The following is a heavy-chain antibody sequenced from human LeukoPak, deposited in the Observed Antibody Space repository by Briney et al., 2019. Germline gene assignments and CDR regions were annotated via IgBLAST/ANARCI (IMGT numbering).Heavy chain of an antibody. V-gene: IGHV3-15*01. J-gene: IGHJ4*02. Sequence: WGSLRLSCAASGFTFSNAWMSWVRQAPGKGLELVGRIKSKTDGGTTDYAAPVKGRFTISRDDSKNTLYLQMTSLKNEHTDVYYCPTVVPSYDFWRGLKDGFCYFDYWGQGPLVPVSS. CDR2: IKSKTDGGTT. CDR3: PTVVPSYDFWRGLKDGFCYFDY. D-gene: IGHD3-3*01. CDR1: GFTFSNAW.